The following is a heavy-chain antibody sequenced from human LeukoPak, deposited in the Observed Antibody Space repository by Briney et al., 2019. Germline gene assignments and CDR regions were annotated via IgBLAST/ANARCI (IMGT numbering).Heavy chain of an antibody. D-gene: IGHD3-10*01. V-gene: IGHV3-7*01. Sequence: GGSLRLSCAASGFTFSSYWMSWVRQAPGKGLEWVAHIKQDGSEKYYVDSVKGRFTISRDNAKNSLYLQMNSLRAEDTAVYYCARAGGGSGSYDFDYWGQGTLVTVSS. CDR2: IKQDGSEK. CDR3: ARAGGGSGSYDFDY. CDR1: GFTFSSYW. J-gene: IGHJ4*02.